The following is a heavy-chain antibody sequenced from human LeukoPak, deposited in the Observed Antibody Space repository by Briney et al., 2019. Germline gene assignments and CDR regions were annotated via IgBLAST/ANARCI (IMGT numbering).Heavy chain of an antibody. Sequence: PGGSLRLSCAASGFTFSSYSMNWVRQAPGKGLEWVSSISSSSSYIYYADSVKGRFTISRDNAKNSLYLQMNNLNAEDTGVYYCARVEWVAATQNYYFDYWGQGTLVTVSS. CDR1: GFTFSSYS. CDR2: ISSSSSYI. CDR3: ARVEWVAATQNYYFDY. V-gene: IGHV3-21*01. J-gene: IGHJ4*02. D-gene: IGHD2-15*01.